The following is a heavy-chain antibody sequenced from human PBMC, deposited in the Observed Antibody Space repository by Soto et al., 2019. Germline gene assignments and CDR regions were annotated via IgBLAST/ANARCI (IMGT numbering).Heavy chain of an antibody. V-gene: IGHV1-2*02. CDR1: GYTFTGYY. CDR2: INPNSGGT. CDR3: ARRGLRNYDFWSGHNYGMDV. D-gene: IGHD3-3*01. Sequence: ASVKVSFKASGYTFTGYYMHWVRQAPGQGLEWMGWINPNSGGTNYAQKFQGRVTMTRDTSISTAYMELSRLRSDDTAVYYCARRGLRNYDFWSGHNYGMDVWGQGTTVTVSS. J-gene: IGHJ6*02.